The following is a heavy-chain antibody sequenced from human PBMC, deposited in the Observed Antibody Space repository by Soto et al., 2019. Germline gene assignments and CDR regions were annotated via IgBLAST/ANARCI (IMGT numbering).Heavy chain of an antibody. Sequence: LSLTCAVSGYSISSGYSLGWIRQPPGKGLEWIGSIHQSGSTYYNPSLKSRVTISVDTSKNQFSLKLSSVTAADTAVYYCARRKTTTWYVGYWGQGALVTVSS. CDR2: IHQSGST. D-gene: IGHD6-13*01. J-gene: IGHJ4*02. CDR1: GYSISSGYS. CDR3: ARRKTTTWYVGY. V-gene: IGHV4-38-2*01.